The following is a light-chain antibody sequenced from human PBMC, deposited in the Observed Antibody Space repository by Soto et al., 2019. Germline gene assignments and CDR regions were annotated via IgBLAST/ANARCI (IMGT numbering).Light chain of an antibody. CDR2: SND. Sequence: QSVLNQPPSASGPPGQRVTISCSGSGSTIGSNTVDWYQQLPGTAPKLLIYSNDQRPLGVPDLFSVSRSGTSASLAISGLQPDDEGIYYCAVWGNNLHCPGVFGGGTKLTVL. CDR1: GSTIGSNT. CDR3: AVWGNNLHCPGV. J-gene: IGLJ3*02. V-gene: IGLV1-44*01.